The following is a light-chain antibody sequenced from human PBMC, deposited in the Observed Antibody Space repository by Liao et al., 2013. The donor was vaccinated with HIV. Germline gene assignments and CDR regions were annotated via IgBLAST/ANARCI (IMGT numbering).Light chain of an antibody. CDR2: KGN. CDR1: PLGDGY. CDR3: QLWDSSSDHPYV. Sequence: SYKLTQTPSMSVSPGQTANITCSEEPLGDGYVSWYQQKPGRPPILVIFKGNRRPSGIPERFSGSNSGNTATLTISRVEPGDEADYYCQLWDSSSDHPYVFGTGTQVTVL. J-gene: IGLJ1*01. V-gene: IGLV3-1*01.